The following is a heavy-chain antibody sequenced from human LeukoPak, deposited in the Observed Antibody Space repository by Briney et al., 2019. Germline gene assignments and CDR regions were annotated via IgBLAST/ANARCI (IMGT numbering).Heavy chain of an antibody. CDR2: IYPTGST. CDR1: GYSISSGYY. Sequence: SETLSLTCTVSGYSISSGYYWGWIRQPPGKGLEWIGNIYPTGSTYYNPSLKSRVTISVDTSKNQFSLKLSSVTAADTAVYYCARVPTVTFFDYWGQGTLVTVSS. D-gene: IGHD4-17*01. V-gene: IGHV4-38-2*02. J-gene: IGHJ4*02. CDR3: ARVPTVTFFDY.